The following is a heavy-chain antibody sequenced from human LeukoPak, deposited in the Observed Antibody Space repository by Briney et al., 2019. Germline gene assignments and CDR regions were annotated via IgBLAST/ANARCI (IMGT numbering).Heavy chain of an antibody. CDR3: ARSRSTTTPWSY. CDR2: ISAYNGNT. J-gene: IGHJ4*02. CDR1: GYTLTELS. D-gene: IGHD3-3*01. V-gene: IGHV1-18*01. Sequence: ASVKVSCKVSGYTLTELSMHWVRQAPGQGLEWMGWISAYNGNTNYAQKLQGRVTMTTDTSTSTAYMELRSLRSDDTAVYYCARSRSTTTPWSYWGQGTLVTVSS.